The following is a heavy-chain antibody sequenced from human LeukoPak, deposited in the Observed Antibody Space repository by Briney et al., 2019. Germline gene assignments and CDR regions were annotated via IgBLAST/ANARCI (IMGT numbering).Heavy chain of an antibody. CDR3: ARGKGANYYFDF. V-gene: IGHV4-34*01. J-gene: IGHJ4*02. Sequence: SETLSLTCAVYGVSFSGYYWSWIRQPPGKGLEWIGEINHSGSTNYNPSLKSRVTMSVDTAKNQFSLTVTSVTAADTAVYYCARGKGANYYFDFWGQGTPVAVSS. CDR2: INHSGST. CDR1: GVSFSGYY. D-gene: IGHD4/OR15-4a*01.